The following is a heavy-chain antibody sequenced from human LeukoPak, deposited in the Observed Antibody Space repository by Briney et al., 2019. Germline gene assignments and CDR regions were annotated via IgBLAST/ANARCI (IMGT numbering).Heavy chain of an antibody. D-gene: IGHD1-26*01. V-gene: IGHV4-34*01. CDR1: GGSFSGYY. CDR3: VRDRELNY. J-gene: IGHJ4*02. Sequence: KASETLSLTCAVYGGSFSGYYWSWIRQPPGKGLEWIGEINHSGSTNYNPSLKSRVTISVDTSKNQFSLRLSSVTAADAAVYYCVRDRELNYWGQGTLVTVSS. CDR2: INHSGST.